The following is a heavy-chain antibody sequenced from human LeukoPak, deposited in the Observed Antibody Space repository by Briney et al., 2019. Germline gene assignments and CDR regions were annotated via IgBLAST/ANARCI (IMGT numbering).Heavy chain of an antibody. J-gene: IGHJ4*02. V-gene: IGHV1-2*02. CDR3: ARARASGSYRALDY. CDR1: GYTFISYY. Sequence: ASVKVSCKASGYTFISYYMHWVRQAPGQGLEWMGWINPNSGGTNYAQKFQGRVTMTRDTSISTAYMELSRLRSDDTAVYYCARARASGSYRALDYWGQGTLVTVSS. CDR2: INPNSGGT. D-gene: IGHD1-26*01.